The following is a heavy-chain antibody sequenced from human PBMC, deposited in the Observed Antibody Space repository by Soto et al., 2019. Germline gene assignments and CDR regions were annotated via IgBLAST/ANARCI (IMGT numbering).Heavy chain of an antibody. J-gene: IGHJ4*02. CDR3: AKSLYYYDSSPLDH. V-gene: IGHV3-43D*04. D-gene: IGHD3-22*01. CDR1: GFDFEDYA. CDR2: TNSDGTDS. Sequence: VQLVESGGIGVQTGGSLRLSCAAAGFDFEDYAMHWVRQVPGKGLEWVSLTNSDGTDSYYVDSVKGRFTISRDNAKTTLYLQMDRLRPEDTALYFCAKSLYYYDSSPLDHWGQGTLVTVSP.